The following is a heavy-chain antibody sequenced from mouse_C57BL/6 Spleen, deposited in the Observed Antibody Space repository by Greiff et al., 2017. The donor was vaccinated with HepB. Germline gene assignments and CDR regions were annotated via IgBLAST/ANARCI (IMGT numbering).Heavy chain of an antibody. CDR3: ARGYGSSYGYFDY. J-gene: IGHJ2*01. D-gene: IGHD1-1*01. Sequence: EVQLQQSGPGMVKPSQSLSLTCTVTGYSITSGYDWHWIRHFPGNKLEWMGYISYSGSTNYNPSLKSRISITHDTSKNHFFLKLNSVTTEDTATYYCARGYGSSYGYFDYWGQGTTLTVSS. V-gene: IGHV3-1*01. CDR1: GYSITSGYD. CDR2: ISYSGST.